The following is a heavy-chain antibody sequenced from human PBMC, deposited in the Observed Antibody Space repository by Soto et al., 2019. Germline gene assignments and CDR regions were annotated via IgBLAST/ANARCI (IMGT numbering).Heavy chain of an antibody. V-gene: IGHV4-4*02. D-gene: IGHD2-15*01. J-gene: IGHJ4*02. CDR3: ARNRGVAAAPFDF. Sequence: SETLSLTCAVSGGSISSSNWWSWVRQPPGKGLEWIGYIYYCGSTHYNPSLKIRVTISVDKSQNQFSLWLSSVTAADTAVFYCARNRGVAAAPFDFWGQGTLVTVSS. CDR2: IYYCGST. CDR1: GGSISSSNW.